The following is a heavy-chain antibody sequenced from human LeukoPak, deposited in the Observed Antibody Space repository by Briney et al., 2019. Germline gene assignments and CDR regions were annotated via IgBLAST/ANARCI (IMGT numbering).Heavy chain of an antibody. D-gene: IGHD3-10*01. J-gene: IGHJ4*02. V-gene: IGHV3-30*03. CDR3: ARDLSPVVRASPMGY. CDR1: GITVTSHY. Sequence: QSGGSLILSCAASGITVTSHYMTWVRQAPGKGLEWVALITYDGYYKYYSDSVKGRFTISSDTSKNTLYLQMNSLRAEDTAVYYCARDLSPVVRASPMGYWGQGTPVTVSS. CDR2: ITYDGYYK.